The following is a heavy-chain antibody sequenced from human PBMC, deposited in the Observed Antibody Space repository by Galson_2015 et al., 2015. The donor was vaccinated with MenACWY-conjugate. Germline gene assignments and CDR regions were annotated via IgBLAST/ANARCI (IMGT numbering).Heavy chain of an antibody. CDR3: GRVTWGSSKAFDY. D-gene: IGHD6-13*01. Sequence: CAISGDSVSSKSAAWIWIRQSPSRGLEWLGRTYYGSKWYNDYAASVKGRITINPDTSKNQFSLQLNSVTPEDTAVYYCGRVTWGSSKAFDYWGQGTPVTVFS. J-gene: IGHJ4*02. CDR1: GDSVSSKSAA. CDR2: TYYGSKWYN. V-gene: IGHV6-1*01.